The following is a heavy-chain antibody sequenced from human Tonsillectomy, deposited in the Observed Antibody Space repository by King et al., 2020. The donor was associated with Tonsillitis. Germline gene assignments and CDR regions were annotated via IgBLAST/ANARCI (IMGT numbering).Heavy chain of an antibody. CDR1: GFSFRTYG. V-gene: IGHV3-30*18. J-gene: IGHJ2*01. D-gene: IGHD3-3*01. CDR3: AKAYSDDSWWYFDL. Sequence: VQLVESGGGVVQPGRSLRLSCAASGFSFRTYGMHWFRQAPGQGLDGVAVISYEERKKYYADSVKGRFTISRDNSKNTLYLQMKSLRAEDTAVYYCAKAYSDDSWWYFDLWGRGTLVTVSS. CDR2: ISYEERKK.